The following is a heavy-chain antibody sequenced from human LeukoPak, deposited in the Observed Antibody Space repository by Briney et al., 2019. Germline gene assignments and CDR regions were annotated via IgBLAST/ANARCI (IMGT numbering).Heavy chain of an antibody. V-gene: IGHV1-18*01. D-gene: IGHD6-19*01. CDR2: ISAYNGKT. Sequence: ASVKVSCKASGYTFTTYGISWVRQAPRQGLEWMGWISAYNGKTTSAQKFQGRVTLTTDTSTSTAYMELRSLRYDDTAVYYCARDNFDSVWYAEIIGYMDVWGEGTTVTVSS. CDR1: GYTFTTYG. J-gene: IGHJ6*03. CDR3: ARDNFDSVWYAEIIGYMDV.